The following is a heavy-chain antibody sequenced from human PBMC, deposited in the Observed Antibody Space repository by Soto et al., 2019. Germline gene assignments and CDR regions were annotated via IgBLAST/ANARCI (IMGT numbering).Heavy chain of an antibody. CDR3: ALPGLRWVQSPFDY. V-gene: IGHV1-24*01. J-gene: IGHJ4*02. Sequence: QVQVEQSGTEVKKPGASVKVSCKVSGHTLTELSIHWVRQAPGKGLEWMGGFDPEDGETVYAQKFQGRVTMTGDTSTDTAYMELSSLRSEAAAVYYWALPGLRWVQSPFDYWGQGTLVPVSS. CDR2: FDPEDGET. D-gene: IGHD1-1*01. CDR1: GHTLTELS.